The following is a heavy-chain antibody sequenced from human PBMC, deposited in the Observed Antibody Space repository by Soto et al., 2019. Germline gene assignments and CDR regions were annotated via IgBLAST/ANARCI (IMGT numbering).Heavy chain of an antibody. CDR1: GGSGSSCSYY. CDR2: IYYSGST. J-gene: IGHJ6*02. CDR3: ATGEFITMVRGVTTIYYYYGMDV. D-gene: IGHD3-10*01. Sequence: SQPLSDTCSVSGGSGSSCSYYWSWIRQPPGKGLEWIGYIYYSGSTNYNPSLKSRVTISVDTSKNQFSLKLSSVTAADTAVYYCATGEFITMVRGVTTIYYYYGMDVWGQGTTVTVSS. V-gene: IGHV4-61*01.